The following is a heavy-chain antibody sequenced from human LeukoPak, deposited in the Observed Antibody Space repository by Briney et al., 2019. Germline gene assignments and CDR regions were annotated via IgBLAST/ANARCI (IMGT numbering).Heavy chain of an antibody. J-gene: IGHJ4*02. V-gene: IGHV6-1*01. CDR1: GDSVSINSAA. D-gene: IGHD1-26*01. CDR3: ARDLESGSYEHYFDY. Sequence: SQTLSLTCAISGDSVSINSAAWNWVRQSPSRGLEWLGSTYYRSKWYNDYAVSVKSRITINPDTSKNQSSLQLNSVTPEDTAVYYCARDLESGSYEHYFDYWGQGTLVTVSS. CDR2: TYYRSKWYN.